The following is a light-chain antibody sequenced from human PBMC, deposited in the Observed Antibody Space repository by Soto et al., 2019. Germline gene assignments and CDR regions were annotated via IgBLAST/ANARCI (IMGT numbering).Light chain of an antibody. CDR2: DAS. Sequence: IQMTQSPSTRSSSLGDRVTITCRASQSISSWLAWYQQKQGKAPKLLIYDASSLESGVPSRFSGSVSGTECTITISSLEPEDSSVYYCQQHSNWRVTFGGGTKVDIK. CDR3: QQHSNWRVT. J-gene: IGKJ4*01. CDR1: QSISSW. V-gene: IGKV1-5*01.